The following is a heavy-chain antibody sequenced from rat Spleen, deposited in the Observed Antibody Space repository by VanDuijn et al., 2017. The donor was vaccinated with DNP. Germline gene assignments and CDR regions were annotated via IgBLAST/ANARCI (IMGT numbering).Heavy chain of an antibody. J-gene: IGHJ4*01. CDR2: ISSGGST. V-gene: IGHV2-6*01. CDR3: AVNYGSYGYSMDA. D-gene: IGHD1-3*01. Sequence: QVQLKESGPGMVQPSQTLSLTCTVSGFSLTDYSVHWVRQPPGKVLEWIAAISSGGSTYYNSALKSRLSISRDTSKSQVFLTMNSLQTDDTAVYYCAVNYGSYGYSMDAWGQGTSVTVSS. CDR1: GFSLTDYS.